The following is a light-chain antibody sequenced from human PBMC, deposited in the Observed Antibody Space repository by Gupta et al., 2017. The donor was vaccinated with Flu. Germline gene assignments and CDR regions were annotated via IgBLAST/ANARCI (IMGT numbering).Light chain of an antibody. CDR2: GVS. CDR1: GSDIGRYRL. V-gene: IGLV2-14*01. CDR3: CSFSGSTTPWV. J-gene: IGLJ3*02. Sequence: ITISCTGTGSDIGRYRLVSWYQRHPGKATKLLMDGVSGRPSGISLRCSGSKSDNTASLTISGLQPEDEADYYCCSFSGSTTPWVFGGGTKFDRP.